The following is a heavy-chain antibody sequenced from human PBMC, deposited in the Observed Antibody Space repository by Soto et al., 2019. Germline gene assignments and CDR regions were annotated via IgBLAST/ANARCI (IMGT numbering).Heavy chain of an antibody. CDR3: ARGPGEQLVRNAFDI. J-gene: IGHJ3*02. CDR2: INPSGGST. CDR1: GYTFTSYY. Sequence: ASVKVSCKASGYTFTSYYMHWVRQAPGQGLGWMGIINPSGGSTSYAQKFQGRVTMTRDTSTSTVYMELSSLRSEDTAVYYCARGPGEQLVRNAFDIWGQGTMVTVSS. V-gene: IGHV1-46*03. D-gene: IGHD6-13*01.